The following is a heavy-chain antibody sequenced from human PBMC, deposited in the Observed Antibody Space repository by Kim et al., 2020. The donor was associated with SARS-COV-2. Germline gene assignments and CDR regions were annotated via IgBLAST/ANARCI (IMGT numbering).Heavy chain of an antibody. J-gene: IGHJ4*02. Sequence: GSLRLSCAASGFTFNTYGMHWVRQAPGKGLEWVAVISYAGSNKYYADSVKGRFTISRDNSKNTLYLQMNSLRIEDTAVYYCAKSFSGSYFGYDYWGQGTLVTVSS. D-gene: IGHD1-26*01. V-gene: IGHV3-30*18. CDR3: AKSFSGSYFGYDY. CDR2: ISYAGSNK. CDR1: GFTFNTYG.